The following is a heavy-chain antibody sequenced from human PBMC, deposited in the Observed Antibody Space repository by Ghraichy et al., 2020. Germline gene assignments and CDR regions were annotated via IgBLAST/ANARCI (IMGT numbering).Heavy chain of an antibody. V-gene: IGHV3-7*05. Sequence: GGSLRLSCAASGFTFRSHWMSWVRQAPGKGLEWVANINQDGSDEYYVDSVKGRFTIFRDNAEDSLYLQMNSLRAEDTAVYYCARNFLELYKYSFDNWGQGTLVTVSS. CDR1: GFTFRSHW. D-gene: IGHD3-3*01. J-gene: IGHJ4*02. CDR2: INQDGSDE. CDR3: ARNFLELYKYSFDN.